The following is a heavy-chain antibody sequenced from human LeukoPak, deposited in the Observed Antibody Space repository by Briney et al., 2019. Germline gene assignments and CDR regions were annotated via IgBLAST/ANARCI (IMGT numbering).Heavy chain of an antibody. Sequence: PSETLSLTCTVSGGSISSGDYYWSWIRQPPGKGLEWIGYIYYSGSTYYNPSLKSRVTISVDTSKNQFSLKLSSVTAADTAVYYCARAEEIHRYCGGDCYFDYWGQGTLVTVSS. V-gene: IGHV4-30-4*01. J-gene: IGHJ4*02. D-gene: IGHD2-21*02. CDR2: IYYSGST. CDR3: ARAEEIHRYCGGDCYFDY. CDR1: GGSISSGDYY.